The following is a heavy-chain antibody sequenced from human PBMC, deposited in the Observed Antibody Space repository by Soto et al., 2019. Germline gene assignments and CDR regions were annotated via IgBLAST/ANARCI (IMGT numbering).Heavy chain of an antibody. CDR3: ARTDRYNSRSTGWANRSDS. J-gene: IGHJ4*02. D-gene: IGHD1-20*01. CDR1: GFTFSNYG. V-gene: IGHV3-23*01. Sequence: EVQLLESGGALVQPGGSLRLFCAASGFTFSNYGMTWVRLAPGKGLEWVSTVTVDGATYFGNTVKGRFTMSRDISTSTVDPRTDSLRAEDTAIYYCARTDRYNSRSTGWANRSDSWGQGTLVTVSS. CDR2: VTVDGAT.